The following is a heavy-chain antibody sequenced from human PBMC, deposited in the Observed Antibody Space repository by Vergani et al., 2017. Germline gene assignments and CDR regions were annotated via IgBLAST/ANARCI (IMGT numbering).Heavy chain of an antibody. V-gene: IGHV4-30-4*01. CDR1: GGSISSGDYY. Sequence: QVQLQESGPGLVKPSQTLSLTCTVSGGSISSGDYYWSWIRQPPGKGLGWVGYIYYSGSTYYNPSLQSRVTISVDPSKNQFSLKLSSLSAADTAVYYCARESKSYCFDYWGQGTLVTVSS. J-gene: IGHJ4*02. CDR3: ARESKSYCFDY. D-gene: IGHD2-8*02. CDR2: IYYSGST.